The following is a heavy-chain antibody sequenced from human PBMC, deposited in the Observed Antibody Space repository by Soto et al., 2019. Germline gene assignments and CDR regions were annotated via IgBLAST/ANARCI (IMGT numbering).Heavy chain of an antibody. D-gene: IGHD2-21*02. Sequence: LSPTCTVSAASLSSGCSYWNWLREHPGRGLEWIAYIYDSGSTYYNPSHKSRVTISVDTSKNQSTLKLSSVTAADTAVYYCASDQQVYYGGDCYSRGFDPWGQGTLVTVSS. CDR1: AASLSSGCSY. V-gene: IGHV4-31*03. J-gene: IGHJ5*02. CDR3: ASDQQVYYGGDCYSRGFDP. CDR2: IYDSGST.